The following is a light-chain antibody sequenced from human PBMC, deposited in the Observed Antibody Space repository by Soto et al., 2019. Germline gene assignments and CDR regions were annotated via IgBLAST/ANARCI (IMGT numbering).Light chain of an antibody. J-gene: IGKJ2*01. CDR1: QSVSSY. CDR3: HQRSSWPRT. V-gene: IGKV3-11*01. Sequence: EIVLTQSPATLSLSPGERATLSCRASQSVSSYLAWYQQKPGQTPRLLIYDASNRATGIPARFSGSGSGTDFTLTISSLVPEDFAVYYCHQRSSWPRTFGQGTKLEIK. CDR2: DAS.